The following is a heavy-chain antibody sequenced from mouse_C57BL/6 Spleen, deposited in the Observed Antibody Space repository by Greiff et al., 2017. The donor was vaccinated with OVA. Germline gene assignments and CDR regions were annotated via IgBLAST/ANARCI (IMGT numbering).Heavy chain of an antibody. CDR2: IYPRSGNT. CDR1: GYTFTSYG. Sequence: VKLQESGAELARPGASVKLSCKASGYTFTSYGISWVKQRTGQGLEWIGEIYPRSGNTYYNEKFKGKATLTADKSSSTAYMELRSLTSEDSAVYFCALFDYWGQGTTLTVSS. V-gene: IGHV1-81*01. CDR3: ALFDY. J-gene: IGHJ2*01.